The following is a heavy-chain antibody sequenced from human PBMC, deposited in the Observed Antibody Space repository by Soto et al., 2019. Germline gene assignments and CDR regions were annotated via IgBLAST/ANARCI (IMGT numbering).Heavy chain of an antibody. CDR2: ISSRSSYT. V-gene: IGHV3-11*06. CDR1: GFSFSDYY. J-gene: IGHJ6*02. CDR3: VRRESFRANSSSSTYRDYYGMDV. Sequence: QVQLVESGGGLVKPGGSLRLSCAASGFSFSDYYMSWIRQAPGKGLEWVSYISSRSSYTKYADSVKGRFTVSRDNAKNYLYLQMTSLRAEDTALYYCVRRESFRANSSSSTYRDYYGMDVWGQGATVTVSS. D-gene: IGHD6-6*01.